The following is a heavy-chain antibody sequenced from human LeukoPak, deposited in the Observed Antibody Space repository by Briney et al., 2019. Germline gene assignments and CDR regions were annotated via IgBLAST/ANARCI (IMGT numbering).Heavy chain of an antibody. CDR2: TNSGGTST. CDR1: GFPFSDFS. V-gene: IGHV3-23*01. Sequence: PVGSLRLSCATSGFPFSDFSMSWVRQAPGKGLEWSSTTNSGGTSTYYAESVKGRFTISRDNSKNTLYLQMSSLRVEDTAVYYCAKQSYARSLGEGGPGTLVSVSS. CDR3: AKQSYARSLGE. J-gene: IGHJ4*02. D-gene: IGHD2-8*01.